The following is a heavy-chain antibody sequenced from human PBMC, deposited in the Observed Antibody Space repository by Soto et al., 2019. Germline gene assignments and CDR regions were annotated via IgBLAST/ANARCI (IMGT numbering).Heavy chain of an antibody. J-gene: IGHJ4*02. V-gene: IGHV1-18*01. D-gene: IGHD2-2*01. CDR1: GYTFTSYG. Sequence: QVQLVQSGAEVKKPGASVKVSCKASGYTFTSYGISWVRQAPGQGLAGMGWTSAYNSNTNYAQKLQGRVTLTTDTSTSTAYMGLRSLRSDDTAVYYCARALGYCSSTSCYDSSGVDYWGQGTLVTVSS. CDR2: TSAYNSNT. CDR3: ARALGYCSSTSCYDSSGVDY.